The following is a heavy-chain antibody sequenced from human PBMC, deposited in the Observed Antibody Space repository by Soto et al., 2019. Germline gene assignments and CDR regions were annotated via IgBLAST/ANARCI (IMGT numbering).Heavy chain of an antibody. CDR1: GGTFSSYA. CDR3: ARGRYSSSWYEVYYYYGMDV. D-gene: IGHD6-13*01. V-gene: IGHV1-69*12. CDR2: IIPIFGTA. J-gene: IGHJ6*02. Sequence: QVQLVQSGAEVKKPGSSVKVSCKASGGTFSSYAISWVRQAPGQGLEWMGGIIPIFGTANYAQKFQGRVTITADESTSTAYMELSSLRSEDTAVYYCARGRYSSSWYEVYYYYGMDVWGQGTTVTVSS.